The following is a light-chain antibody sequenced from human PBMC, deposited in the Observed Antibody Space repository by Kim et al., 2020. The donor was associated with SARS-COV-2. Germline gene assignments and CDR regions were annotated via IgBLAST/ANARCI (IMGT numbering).Light chain of an antibody. CDR2: LEGSGSY. CDR1: SGHSSYI. V-gene: IGLV4-60*03. CDR3: ETWDSTRV. Sequence: QPVLTQSSSASASLGSSVKLTCTLSSGHSSYIIAWHQQQPGKAPRYLMKLEGSGSYNKGSGVPDRFSGSSSGADRYLTISNLQSEDEADYYCETWDSTRVFGGGTQLTVL. J-gene: IGLJ2*01.